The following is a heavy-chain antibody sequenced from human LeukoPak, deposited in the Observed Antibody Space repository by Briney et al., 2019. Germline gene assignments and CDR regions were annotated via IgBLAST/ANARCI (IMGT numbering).Heavy chain of an antibody. CDR1: GFSFSNYA. CDR2: FRGSGGGT. Sequence: GGSLRLSCAASGFSFSNYAMSWVRQGPGKGLEWVSHFRGSGGGTFYADSVKGRFTISRDNSKNTPYLQMNSLRAEDTAVYYCARDTNRAFDIWGQGTMVTVSS. D-gene: IGHD1-14*01. CDR3: ARDTNRAFDI. V-gene: IGHV3-23*01. J-gene: IGHJ3*02.